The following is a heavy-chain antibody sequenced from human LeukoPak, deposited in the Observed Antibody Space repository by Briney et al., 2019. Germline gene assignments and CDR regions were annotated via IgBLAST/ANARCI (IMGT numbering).Heavy chain of an antibody. Sequence: SVKVSCKASGGTFSSYAISWVRQAPGEGLEWMGGIIPIFGTANYAQKFQGRVTITTDESTSTAYMELSSLRSEDTAVYYCARVLGQQLVRGWFDPWGQGTLVTVSS. CDR3: ARVLGQQLVRGWFDP. D-gene: IGHD6-13*01. J-gene: IGHJ5*02. CDR1: GGTFSSYA. V-gene: IGHV1-69*05. CDR2: IIPIFGTA.